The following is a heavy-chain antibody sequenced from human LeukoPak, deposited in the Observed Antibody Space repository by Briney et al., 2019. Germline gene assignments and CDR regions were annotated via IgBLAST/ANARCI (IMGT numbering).Heavy chain of an antibody. CDR2: IYGSGST. D-gene: IGHD2-2*01. CDR1: GDSITNYY. V-gene: IGHV4-4*07. J-gene: IGHJ6*02. Sequence: SETLSLTRTVSGDSITNYYWSWIRQSDGKGLEWIGRIYGSGSTNYNPSLKSRVTMSVDTSKNQFSLQLTSVTAADTAIYYCARYRVVPAAMDVWGHGTTVTVSS. CDR3: ARYRVVPAAMDV.